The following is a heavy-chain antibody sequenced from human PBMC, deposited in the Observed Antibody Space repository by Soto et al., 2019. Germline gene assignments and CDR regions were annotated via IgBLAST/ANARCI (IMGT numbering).Heavy chain of an antibody. D-gene: IGHD1-1*01. V-gene: IGHV3-30*18. Sequence: GSLRLSCAASGFTFSTYGMHWVRQAPGKGLEWVAVISYDGVNKYYADSVKGRFTISRDNSKNTLYLQMSSLRAEDTAVYYCAKSLYNWNDGFFDYWGQGTLVTVSS. CDR2: ISYDGVNK. CDR3: AKSLYNWNDGFFDY. CDR1: GFTFSTYG. J-gene: IGHJ4*02.